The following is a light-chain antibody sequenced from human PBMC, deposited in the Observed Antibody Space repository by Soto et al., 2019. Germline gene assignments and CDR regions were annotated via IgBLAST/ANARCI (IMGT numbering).Light chain of an antibody. J-gene: IGLJ3*02. CDR1: SSNIGSNY. CDR2: SDD. V-gene: IGLV1-44*01. Sequence: QSVLTQPPSASGTPGQRVTISCSGSSSNIGSNYVYWYQHFPGTAPKILIYSDDERPSGVPDRFSGSKSGTSASLAISGLQSEDEAEYYCAAWDDNLNGPLFGGGTKLTVL. CDR3: AAWDDNLNGPL.